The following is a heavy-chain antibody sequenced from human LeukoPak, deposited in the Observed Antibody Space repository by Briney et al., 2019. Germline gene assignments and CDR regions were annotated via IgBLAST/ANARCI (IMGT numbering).Heavy chain of an antibody. D-gene: IGHD6-13*01. Sequence: SETLSLTCAVYGGSFSGYYWSWIRQLPGKGLEWIGEINHSGSTNYNPSLKSRVTISVDTSKNQFSLKLSSVTAADTAVYYCARGRSSSWYDRRPFDYWGQGTLVTVSS. CDR1: GGSFSGYY. CDR3: ARGRSSSWYDRRPFDY. CDR2: INHSGST. V-gene: IGHV4-34*01. J-gene: IGHJ4*02.